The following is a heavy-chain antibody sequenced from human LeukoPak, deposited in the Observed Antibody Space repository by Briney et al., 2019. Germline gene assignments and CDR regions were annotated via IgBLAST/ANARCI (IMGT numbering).Heavy chain of an antibody. D-gene: IGHD5-18*01. J-gene: IGHJ4*02. V-gene: IGHV4-34*01. Sequence: SETLSLTCAVYCGSFCGFYWSWIPQHPGKGLEWIGEINHRGSTNYNPSLKSRVTISVDTSKNQFSLKLSSVTAADTAVYYCARRRGYSYGTLDYWGQGTLVTVSS. CDR1: CGSFCGFY. CDR2: INHRGST. CDR3: ARRRGYSYGTLDY.